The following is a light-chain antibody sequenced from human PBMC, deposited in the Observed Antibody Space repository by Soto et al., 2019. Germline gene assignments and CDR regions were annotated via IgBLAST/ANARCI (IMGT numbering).Light chain of an antibody. CDR3: QQHNSHAGT. V-gene: IGKV1-5*01. CDR1: QSISSW. J-gene: IGKJ5*01. Sequence: DIQMTQSPSTLSASVGDRVTITCRASQSISSWLAWYQQKPGKAPKLLIYDASSLESGVPSRFSGSGSGTEYTPALLILLLVDCATYHRQQHNSHAGTFAQVT. CDR2: DAS.